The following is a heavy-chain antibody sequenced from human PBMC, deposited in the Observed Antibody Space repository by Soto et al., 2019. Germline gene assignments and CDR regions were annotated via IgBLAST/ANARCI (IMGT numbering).Heavy chain of an antibody. J-gene: IGHJ4*02. CDR1: GDSISSHY. Sequence: PSETLSLTCTVSGDSISSHYWSWIRQPPGKGLEWIGYIYYSGSTNYNPSLKSRVTISVDTSKNQFSLKLSSVTAADTAVYYCAREELYGDYALWGQGTLVTVSS. V-gene: IGHV4-59*11. D-gene: IGHD4-17*01. CDR3: AREELYGDYAL. CDR2: IYYSGST.